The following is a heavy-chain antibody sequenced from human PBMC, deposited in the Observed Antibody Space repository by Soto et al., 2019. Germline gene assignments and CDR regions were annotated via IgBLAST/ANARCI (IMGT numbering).Heavy chain of an antibody. CDR1: GFTFSRYS. V-gene: IGHV3-21*01. CDR3: ARESEDLTSNFDY. CDR2: ISSTTNYI. Sequence: VQLVQSGGGVVQPGGSLRLSCAASGFTFSRYSMNWVRQAPGKGLEWVSSISSTTNYIYYADSMKGRFTVSRDNAKNSVYLDMNSLSAEDTAVYYCARESEDLTSNFDYWGQGTLVTVSS. J-gene: IGHJ4*02.